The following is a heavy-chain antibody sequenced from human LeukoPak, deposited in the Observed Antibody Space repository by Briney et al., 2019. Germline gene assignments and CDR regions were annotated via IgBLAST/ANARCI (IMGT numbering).Heavy chain of an antibody. Sequence: GGSLRLSCAASRFTLSNYGMHWVRQAPGKGLEWVAVIWYDESNKYYADSVKGRFTISRDNSKNTLYLQMNSLRAEDTALYYCARDSSSGVRYFDYWGQGTLVTVSS. D-gene: IGHD6-25*01. J-gene: IGHJ4*02. V-gene: IGHV3-33*01. CDR3: ARDSSSGVRYFDY. CDR2: IWYDESNK. CDR1: RFTLSNYG.